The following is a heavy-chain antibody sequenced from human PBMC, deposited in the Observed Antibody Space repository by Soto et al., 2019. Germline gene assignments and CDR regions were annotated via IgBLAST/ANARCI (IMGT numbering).Heavy chain of an antibody. Sequence: PSETLSLTCTVSGGSVSSGSYYWSWIRQPPGRGLEWIGYIYNSGSTNYNPSLKSRVTISVDTSKNQFSLKLSSVTAADTAVYYCARDLGASITILDSWGQGTLVTVSS. CDR2: IYNSGST. CDR1: GGSVSSGSYY. V-gene: IGHV4-61*01. J-gene: IGHJ4*02. D-gene: IGHD3-10*01. CDR3: ARDLGASITILDS.